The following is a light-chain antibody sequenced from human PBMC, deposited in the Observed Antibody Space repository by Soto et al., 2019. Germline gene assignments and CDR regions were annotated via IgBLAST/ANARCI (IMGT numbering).Light chain of an antibody. CDR2: AAS. CDR3: QQYYSYSKWT. CDR1: QGISSY. J-gene: IGKJ1*01. Sequence: AIRMTQSPSSLSASTGDRVTITCRASQGISSYLAWYQQKPGKAPKLLIYAASTLQSGVPSRFSGSGSGTDFTLTISCLQSEDFATYYCQQYYSYSKWTFGQGTKVDIK. V-gene: IGKV1-8*01.